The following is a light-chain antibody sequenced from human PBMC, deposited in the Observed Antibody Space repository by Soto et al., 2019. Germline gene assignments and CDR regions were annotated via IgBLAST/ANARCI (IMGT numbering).Light chain of an antibody. Sequence: DIVMTQSPDSLAVSLGERATINCKSSQSVLARSNNRNYLAWYQQKAGQPPKLLIYWASTRESGVPDRFSGRGSGKDFTITIHGLQAEDVAAYFCQQYYSTVYSFGQGTKLEIK. CDR2: WAS. V-gene: IGKV4-1*01. CDR3: QQYYSTVYS. CDR1: QSVLARSNNRNY. J-gene: IGKJ2*03.